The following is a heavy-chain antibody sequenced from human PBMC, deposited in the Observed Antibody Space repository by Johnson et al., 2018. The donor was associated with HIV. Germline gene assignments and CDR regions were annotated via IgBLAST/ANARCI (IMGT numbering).Heavy chain of an antibody. CDR2: ISWNSGSI. V-gene: IGHV3-9*01. D-gene: IGHD6-25*01. J-gene: IGHJ3*02. CDR1: GFTFDDYA. CDR3: ASADTFDI. Sequence: VQVVESGGGVVQPGRSLRLSCAASGFTFDDYAMHWVRQAPGKGLEWVSGISWNSGSIGYADSVKGRFTISRDNAKNSLYLQMNSLRAEDTAVYYCASADTFDIWGQGTMVTVSS.